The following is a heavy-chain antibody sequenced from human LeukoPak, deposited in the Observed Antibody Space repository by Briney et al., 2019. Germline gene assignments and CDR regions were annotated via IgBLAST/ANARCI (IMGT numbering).Heavy chain of an antibody. J-gene: IGHJ4*02. D-gene: IGHD3-22*01. V-gene: IGHV4-34*01. CDR1: GASFSTYY. CDR3: ATTGLYDSSGYYGNDY. Sequence: SETLSLTCAVYGASFSTYYWSWIRQPPGKGLEWIGDINHSGSTNYNPSLKSRVTISVDTSKNQFSLKLNSVIAADTAVYYCATTGLYDSSGYYGNDYWGQGTLVTVSS. CDR2: INHSGST.